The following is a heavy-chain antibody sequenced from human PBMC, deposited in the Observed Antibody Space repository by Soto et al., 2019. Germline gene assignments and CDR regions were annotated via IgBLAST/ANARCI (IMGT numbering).Heavy chain of an antibody. CDR2: ISGSGGST. D-gene: IGHD4-4*01. CDR1: GFTFSKYR. J-gene: IGHJ4*02. CDR3: AKVIRRDYSNLHY. V-gene: IGHV3-23*01. Sequence: PGGSLRLSCAASGFTFSKYRMRWVRQAQGKGLEWVSAISGSGGSTYYADSVKGRFTISRDNSKNTLYLQMNSLRAEDTAVYYCAKVIRRDYSNLHYWGQGTLVTVSS.